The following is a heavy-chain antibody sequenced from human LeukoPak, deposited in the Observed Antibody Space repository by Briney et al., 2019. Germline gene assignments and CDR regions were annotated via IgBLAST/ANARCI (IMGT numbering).Heavy chain of an antibody. D-gene: IGHD2-15*01. Sequence: PGGSLRLSCAASAFTFIDYSMNGVRQALGKGLEWVSYIIGRRSIIYYADSVKGRVTPSRDNAKNYMYLQMNRLRGEDTAVYFCARVGGSWELILWGQGPLVTVS. J-gene: IGHJ4*02. CDR2: IIGRRSII. CDR1: AFTFIDYS. CDR3: ARVGGSWELIL. V-gene: IGHV3-48*01.